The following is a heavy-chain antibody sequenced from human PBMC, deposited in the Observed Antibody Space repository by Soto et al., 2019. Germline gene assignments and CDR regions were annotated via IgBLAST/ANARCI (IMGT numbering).Heavy chain of an antibody. Sequence: EVQLVESGGGLVQPGRSLRLSCATSGFTFDDYAMHWVRQVPGKGLEWVSGISWNSGNIGYADSVKGRFTISRDNAKNSLYLQMNSLRAEDTALYFCAKDKWVGTTIHSFHIWGQGTMVTVSS. J-gene: IGHJ3*02. CDR3: AKDKWVGTTIHSFHI. D-gene: IGHD1-26*01. CDR2: ISWNSGNI. V-gene: IGHV3-9*01. CDR1: GFTFDDYA.